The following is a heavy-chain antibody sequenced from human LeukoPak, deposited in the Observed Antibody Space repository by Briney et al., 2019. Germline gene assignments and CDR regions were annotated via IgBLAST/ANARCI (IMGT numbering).Heavy chain of an antibody. Sequence: PGRSLRLSCAASGCAFSSYDMHWVRQAPGKGLEWVAVISYDGSDKYYVDSVKGRFTISRDNSKNTLYLQMNSLKAEDAAVYYCARVLSGSYDNYFDYWGQGTLVTVSS. D-gene: IGHD1-26*01. CDR1: GCAFSSYD. CDR2: ISYDGSDK. J-gene: IGHJ4*02. CDR3: ARVLSGSYDNYFDY. V-gene: IGHV3-30*03.